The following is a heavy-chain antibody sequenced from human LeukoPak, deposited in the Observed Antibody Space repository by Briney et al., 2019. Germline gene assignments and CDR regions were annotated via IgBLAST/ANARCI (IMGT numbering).Heavy chain of an antibody. D-gene: IGHD6-6*01. CDR3: AMYSSSYDAFDI. CDR1: GYTFTGYY. V-gene: IGHV1-2*02. Sequence: ASVKVSCKASGYTFTGYYMHWVRRAPGQGLGWMGWINPNSGGTNYAQKFQGRGTMTRDASISTAYMELSRLRSDYTTVHYCAMYSSSYDAFDIWGQGPMVTVSS. CDR2: INPNSGGT. J-gene: IGHJ3*02.